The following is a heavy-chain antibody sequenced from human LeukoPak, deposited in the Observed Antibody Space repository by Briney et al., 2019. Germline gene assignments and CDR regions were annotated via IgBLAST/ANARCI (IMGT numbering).Heavy chain of an antibody. V-gene: IGHV3-74*01. CDR1: GFTFSSYW. CDR3: ARDYYDSSGYYYVGGFFDY. Sequence: GGSLRLSCAASGFTFSSYWMHWVRQAPGKGLVWVSRINSDGSSTSYADSVKGRFTISRDNAKNTLYLQMNSLRAEDTAVYYCARDYYDSSGYYYVGGFFDYWGQGTLVTVSS. CDR2: INSDGSST. D-gene: IGHD3-22*01. J-gene: IGHJ4*02.